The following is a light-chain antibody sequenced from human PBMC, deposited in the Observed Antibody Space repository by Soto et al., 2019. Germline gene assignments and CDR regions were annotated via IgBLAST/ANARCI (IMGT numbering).Light chain of an antibody. CDR3: QQYGGSPRT. Sequence: EIVLTQSPGTLSLSPGERATLSCRASESVSINYLAWYQQKPGQAPRLLIYGASTRATGVPDRFSGSGSGTDFTLSISRLEPEDFAVYYCQQYGGSPRTFGQGTKVDIK. CDR1: ESVSINY. V-gene: IGKV3-20*01. CDR2: GAS. J-gene: IGKJ1*01.